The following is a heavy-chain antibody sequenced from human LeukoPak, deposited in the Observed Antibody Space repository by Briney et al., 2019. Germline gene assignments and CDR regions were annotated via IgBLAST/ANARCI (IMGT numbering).Heavy chain of an antibody. CDR3: ARGRIVVVPAVTRPGWFDP. D-gene: IGHD2-2*01. CDR2: IIPILGIA. CDR1: GGTFSSYA. Sequence: GASVKVSCKASGGTFSSYAISWVRQAPGQGLEWMGRIIPILGIANYAQKFQGRVTITADKSTSTAYMELSSLRSEDTAVYYCARGRIVVVPAVTRPGWFDPWGQGTLVTVSS. J-gene: IGHJ5*02. V-gene: IGHV1-69*04.